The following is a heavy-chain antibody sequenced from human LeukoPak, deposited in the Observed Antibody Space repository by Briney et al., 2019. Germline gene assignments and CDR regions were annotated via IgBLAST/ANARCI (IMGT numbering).Heavy chain of an antibody. J-gene: IGHJ4*02. V-gene: IGHV1-8*01. CDR1: GYTFTSYD. CDR3: ARDKKTRIAAAGTLIY. D-gene: IGHD6-13*01. CDR2: MNPNSGNT. Sequence: GASVKVSCKASGYTFTSYDINWVRQATGQGLEWMGWMNPNSGNTGYAQKFQGRVTMTRNTSISTAYMELSSLRSEDTAVYYCARDKKTRIAAAGTLIYWGQGTLVTVSS.